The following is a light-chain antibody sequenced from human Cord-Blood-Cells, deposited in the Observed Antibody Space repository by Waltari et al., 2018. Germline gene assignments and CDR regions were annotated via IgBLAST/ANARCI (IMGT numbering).Light chain of an antibody. CDR1: NLRDKY. J-gene: IGLJ2*01. CDR3: QAWDSSTVV. Sequence: SYELTQPPSVSVAPGQIASIACAGDNLRDKYACWYQQKPGQSPVLVIYQDSKRPSGIPERFSGSNSGNTATLTISGTQAMDEADYYCQAWDSSTVVFGGGTKLTVL. CDR2: QDS. V-gene: IGLV3-1*01.